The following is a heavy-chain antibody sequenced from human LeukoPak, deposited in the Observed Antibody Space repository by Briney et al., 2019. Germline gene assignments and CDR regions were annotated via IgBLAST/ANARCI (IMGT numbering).Heavy chain of an antibody. CDR3: AKPPDSSGYYPDY. CDR1: GFTFSSYA. D-gene: IGHD3-22*01. Sequence: GRSLRLSCAASGFTFSSYARSWVRQAPGKGLEWVSAISGSGGSTYYADSVKGRFTISRDNSKNTLYLQMNSLRAEDTAVYYCAKPPDSSGYYPDYWGQGTLVTVSS. J-gene: IGHJ4*02. CDR2: ISGSGGST. V-gene: IGHV3-23*01.